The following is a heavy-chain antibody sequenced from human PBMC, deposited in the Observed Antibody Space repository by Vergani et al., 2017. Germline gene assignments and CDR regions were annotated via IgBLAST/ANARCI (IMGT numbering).Heavy chain of an antibody. CDR3: GRGSDNYN. CDR1: GFTFSDYY. CDR2: IKNDGGKS. Sequence: VQVVETGGGLVQPGGSLRLSCAASGFTFSDYYMSWIRQAPGKGLEWVSTIKNDGGKSHYADFVKGRFAISRDNSRNTLYLQMNSLRVEDTAVYYCGRGSDNYNWGQGALVTV. D-gene: IGHD1-1*01. J-gene: IGHJ4*02. V-gene: IGHV3-11*01.